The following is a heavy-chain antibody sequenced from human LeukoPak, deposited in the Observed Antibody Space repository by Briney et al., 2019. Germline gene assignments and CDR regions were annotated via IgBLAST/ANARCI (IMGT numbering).Heavy chain of an antibody. V-gene: IGHV1-18*01. D-gene: IGHD3-22*01. CDR3: ARVLMSYYDSSGPNYYYYGMDV. CDR1: GYTFTSYG. J-gene: IGHJ6*02. CDR2: ISAYNGNT. Sequence: ASVKVSCKASGYTFTSYGISWVRQAPGQGLEWMGWISAYNGNTNYAQKLQGRVTMTTDTSTSTAYMELRSLRSDDTAVYYCARVLMSYYDSSGPNYYYYGMDVWSQGTTVTVSS.